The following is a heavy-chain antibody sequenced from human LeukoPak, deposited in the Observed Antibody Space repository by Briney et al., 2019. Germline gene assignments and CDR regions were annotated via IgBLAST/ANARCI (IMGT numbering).Heavy chain of an antibody. J-gene: IGHJ6*03. Sequence: PSETLSLTCTVSGGSISSYYWSWIRQPAGKGLEWIGRIYTSGSTNYNPSLKSRVTMSVDTSKNQFSLKLSSVTAADTAVYYCARDLYYYGSGSYGLYYYYYMDVWGKGTTVTISS. V-gene: IGHV4-4*07. CDR2: IYTSGST. CDR1: GGSISSYY. D-gene: IGHD3-10*01. CDR3: ARDLYYYGSGSYGLYYYYYMDV.